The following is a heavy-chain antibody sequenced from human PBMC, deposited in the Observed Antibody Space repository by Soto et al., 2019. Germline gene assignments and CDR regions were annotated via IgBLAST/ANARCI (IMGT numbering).Heavy chain of an antibody. CDR1: GFTVSSYR. D-gene: IGHD1-26*01. CDR3: ARDRRGSYLAFDY. Sequence: GRALRLSCAASGFTVSSYRMNSVRQAPGKGLEWVSRISGNGSSTNYADSVKGRFTISRDNAKNTLYLQMNSLRAEDTAVYYCARDRRGSYLAFDYWGQGTLVTVSS. V-gene: IGHV3-74*01. CDR2: ISGNGSST. J-gene: IGHJ4*02.